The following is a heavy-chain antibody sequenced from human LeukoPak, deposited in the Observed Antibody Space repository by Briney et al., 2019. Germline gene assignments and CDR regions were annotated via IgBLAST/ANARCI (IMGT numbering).Heavy chain of an antibody. CDR2: IYYSGST. Sequence: SETLSLTCTVSGGSISSYYWSWIRQPPGKGLEWIGYIYYSGSTNYNPSLKSRVTISVDTSKNQFSLKLSSVTAADTAVYYCARGVTAMARGYYFDYWGQGTLVTVSS. D-gene: IGHD5-18*01. J-gene: IGHJ4*02. CDR1: GGSISSYY. CDR3: ARGVTAMARGYYFDY. V-gene: IGHV4-59*01.